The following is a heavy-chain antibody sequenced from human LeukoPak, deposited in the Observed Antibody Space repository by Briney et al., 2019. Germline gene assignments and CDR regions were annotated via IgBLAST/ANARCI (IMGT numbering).Heavy chain of an antibody. D-gene: IGHD3-3*01. CDR1: GCSISSYY. Sequence: SETLSLTCTVSGCSISSYYWSWIRQPPGKGLEWIGYIYYSGSTNYNPSLKSRVTISVDTSKNQFSLKLSSVTAADTAVYYCARIRYDFWSGHTRWFDPWGQGTLVTVSS. J-gene: IGHJ5*02. CDR3: ARIRYDFWSGHTRWFDP. CDR2: IYYSGST. V-gene: IGHV4-59*01.